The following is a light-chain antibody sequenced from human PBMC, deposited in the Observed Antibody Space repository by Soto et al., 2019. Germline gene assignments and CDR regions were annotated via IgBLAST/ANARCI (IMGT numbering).Light chain of an antibody. CDR3: QQYNSYWT. CDR1: QSISSW. CDR2: KAS. V-gene: IGKV1-5*03. J-gene: IGKJ1*01. Sequence: DIQMTQSPSTLSASVGDRVTITCRASQSISSWLAWYQQKPGKAPKILIYKASSLESGVPSRFSGSGSGTEFTLTISSLQPDDFATYYCQQYNSYWTFGQGTEVEIK.